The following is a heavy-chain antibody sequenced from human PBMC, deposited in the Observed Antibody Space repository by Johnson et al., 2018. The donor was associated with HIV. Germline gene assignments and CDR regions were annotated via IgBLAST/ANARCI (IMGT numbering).Heavy chain of an antibody. CDR1: GFTVSSNY. CDR3: ASLYVFDI. V-gene: IGHV3-53*01. CDR2: IGTTGAP. J-gene: IGHJ3*02. Sequence: VQLVESGGGLIQPGGSLRLSCAASGFTVSSNYMSWVRQAPGKGLEWVSTIGTTGAPYYPGSVKGRFTISRDNAKNSLYRQMNSLRAEDTAVYYCASLYVFDIWGQGTMVTVSS.